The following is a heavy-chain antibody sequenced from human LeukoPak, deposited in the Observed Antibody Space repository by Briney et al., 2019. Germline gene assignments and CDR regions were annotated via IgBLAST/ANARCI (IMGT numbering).Heavy chain of an antibody. J-gene: IGHJ5*02. CDR2: INSDGSST. CDR3: ARGVGYCSSTSCYWWFDP. V-gene: IGHV3-74*01. Sequence: GGSLRLSCAASGFTFGSYWMHWVRQAPGKGLVWVSRINSDGSSTSYADSVKGRFTISRDNAKNTLYLQMNSLRAEDTAVYYCARGVGYCSSTSCYWWFDPRGQGTLVTVSS. D-gene: IGHD2-2*01. CDR1: GFTFGSYW.